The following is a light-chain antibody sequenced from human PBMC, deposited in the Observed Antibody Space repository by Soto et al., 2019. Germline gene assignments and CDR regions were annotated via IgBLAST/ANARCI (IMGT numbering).Light chain of an antibody. J-gene: IGLJ2*01. CDR1: SSNIGGGYD. CDR2: GNS. V-gene: IGLV1-40*01. CDR3: QSYDSSLSGSVV. Sequence: QSVLTQPPSVSGAPGQRVTISCTGSSSNIGGGYDVHWYQQLPGTAPKLLIYGNSNRPSGVPDRCSGSKSGTSASLAITGLQAEDEADYYCQSYDSSLSGSVVFGGGTKLTVL.